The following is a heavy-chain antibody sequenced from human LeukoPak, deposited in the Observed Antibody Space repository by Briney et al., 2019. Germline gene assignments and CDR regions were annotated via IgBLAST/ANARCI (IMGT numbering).Heavy chain of an antibody. CDR1: GFTFSSYS. CDR2: ISGSSSTI. D-gene: IGHD3-22*01. V-gene: IGHV3-48*01. J-gene: IGHJ4*02. Sequence: GGSLRLSCAASGFTFSSYSMNWVRQAPGKGLEWGPYISGSSSTIYYADSVKGRFTISRDNGKNTLYLQMNSLRAEDTAVYYCARGSTYYDSSGQVPFDYWGQGTLVTVSS. CDR3: ARGSTYYDSSGQVPFDY.